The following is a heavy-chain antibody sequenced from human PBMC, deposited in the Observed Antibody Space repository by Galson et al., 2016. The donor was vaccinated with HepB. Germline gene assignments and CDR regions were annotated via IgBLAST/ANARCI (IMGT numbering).Heavy chain of an antibody. CDR3: ARDCHSSAWLRPFDP. D-gene: IGHD6-25*01. V-gene: IGHV4-61*02. J-gene: IGHJ5*02. CDR2: ISTSGNT. CDR1: RGSIGTGGYY. Sequence: TLSLTCTVSRGSIGTGGYYWSWIRQPAGKGLEWIGRISTSGNTDYNPSLKSRVTVSVDTSKNQFSLRLSSVTDADTAVYYCARDCHSSAWLRPFDPWGQGTLVTVSS.